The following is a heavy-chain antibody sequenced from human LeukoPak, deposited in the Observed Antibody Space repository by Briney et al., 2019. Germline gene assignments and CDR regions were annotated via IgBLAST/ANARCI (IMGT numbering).Heavy chain of an antibody. CDR3: ARVIAARRGDFEY. V-gene: IGHV4-34*01. Sequence: SETLSLTCAVYGGSFSGYYWSWIRQPPGKGLEWIGEINHSGSTNYNPSLKSRVTISVDTSKNQFSLKLSSVTAADTAVYYCARVIAARRGDFEYWGQGTLVTVSS. D-gene: IGHD6-6*01. CDR2: INHSGST. CDR1: GGSFSGYY. J-gene: IGHJ4*02.